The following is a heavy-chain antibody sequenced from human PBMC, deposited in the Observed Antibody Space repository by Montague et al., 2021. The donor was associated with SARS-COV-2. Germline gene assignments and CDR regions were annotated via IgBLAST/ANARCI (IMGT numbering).Heavy chain of an antibody. CDR2: IYYSWST. CDR1: GGSISNYY. CDR3: ARVQRRYYDDLGVSAHFDY. J-gene: IGHJ4*02. Sequence: SETLSLTCTVSGGSISNYYWSWIRQPPGKGLEWIGFIYYSWSTDYNPSLKSRVTISVDTSKSQFSLKLSSVTAADTAVYYCARVQRRYYDDLGVSAHFDYWAQGTLVTVSS. D-gene: IGHD3-22*01. V-gene: IGHV4-59*01.